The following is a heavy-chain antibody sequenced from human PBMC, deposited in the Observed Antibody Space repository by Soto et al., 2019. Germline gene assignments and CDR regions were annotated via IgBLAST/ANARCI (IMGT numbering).Heavy chain of an antibody. D-gene: IGHD6-13*01. CDR2: ISSNSAYI. Sequence: PGWSLSLSCAACGFTFRSFAMDVIRQAPGKGLEWVSTISSNSAYIYYTDALRGRFTISRDNAKNSLHLQMNSLRAEDTAVYYCTRDASRDSSARGWFDPWGPGTLVTVSS. V-gene: IGHV3-21*01. CDR1: GFTFRSFA. J-gene: IGHJ5*02. CDR3: TRDASRDSSARGWFDP.